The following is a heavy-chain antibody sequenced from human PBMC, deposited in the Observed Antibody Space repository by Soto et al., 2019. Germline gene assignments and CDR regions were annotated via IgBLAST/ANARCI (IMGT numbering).Heavy chain of an antibody. CDR1: GGSISSSNW. CDR3: ASRGGYYGLGCYPTYNSGMEA. CDR2: IYHSGST. D-gene: IGHD3-10*01. J-gene: IGHJ6*02. V-gene: IGHV4-4*02. Sequence: SETLSLTCAVSGGSISSSNWWSWVRQPPGKGLEWIGEIYHSGSTNYNPSLKSRVTISVDKSKNQFSLKLSSVTAADTAVYYCASRGGYYGLGCYPTYNSGMEAWGQGAALPVSS.